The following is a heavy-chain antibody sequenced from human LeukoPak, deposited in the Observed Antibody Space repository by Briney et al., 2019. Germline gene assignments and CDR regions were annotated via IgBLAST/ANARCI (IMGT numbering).Heavy chain of an antibody. D-gene: IGHD4/OR15-4a*01. CDR3: AKDHYGGNHYYYGMDV. Sequence: RGSLRLSCAASGFTFSNYAMSWVRQAPGKRLEWVSAISGSGRDTNYAAFVKGRFTISRDNSKNKLHLQMNSLRAEDTAVYYCAKDHYGGNHYYYGMDVWGQGTAVTVSS. V-gene: IGHV3-23*01. CDR2: ISGSGRDT. J-gene: IGHJ6*02. CDR1: GFTFSNYA.